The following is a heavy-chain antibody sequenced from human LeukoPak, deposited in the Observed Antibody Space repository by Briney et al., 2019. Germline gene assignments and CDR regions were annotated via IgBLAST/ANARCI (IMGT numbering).Heavy chain of an antibody. D-gene: IGHD6-13*01. J-gene: IGHJ5*02. CDR3: ARDLFIAAAGTT. V-gene: IGHV4-59*01. CDR1: GGSISSYY. Sequence: SETLSLTCTVSGGSISSYYWSWIRQPPGKGLEWIGYIYYRGSSNYNPSFKSRVTISVDTSKNQFSLKVSSVTAADTAVYYCARDLFIAAAGTTWGQGTLVTVSS. CDR2: IYYRGSS.